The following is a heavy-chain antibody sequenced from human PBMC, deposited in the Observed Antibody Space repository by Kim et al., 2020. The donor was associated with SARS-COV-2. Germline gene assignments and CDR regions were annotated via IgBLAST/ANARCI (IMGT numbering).Heavy chain of an antibody. Sequence: SETLSLTCTVSGGSISSGGYYWSWIRQHPGKGLEWIGYIYYSGSTYYNPSLKSRVTISVDTSKNQFSLKLSSVTAADTAVYYCARGTQLRGYSGYDPGWYFDLWGRGTLVTVSS. V-gene: IGHV4-31*03. D-gene: IGHD5-12*01. CDR1: GGSISSGGYY. CDR2: IYYSGST. CDR3: ARGTQLRGYSGYDPGWYFDL. J-gene: IGHJ2*01.